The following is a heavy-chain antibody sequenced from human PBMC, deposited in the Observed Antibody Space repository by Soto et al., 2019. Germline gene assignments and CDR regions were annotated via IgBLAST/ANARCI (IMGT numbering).Heavy chain of an antibody. CDR3: ARAPFPGDPYFYYYMDV. CDR2: ISSDGSTT. Sequence: GGSMRLSCAASGFSFKAYWMHWVLQAPGKGLVWVSRISSDGSTTSFAESVKGRFTISRDNAKNTVFLQMNSLRAEDTAVYYCARAPFPGDPYFYYYMDVWGKGTTVTVSS. D-gene: IGHD3-10*01. J-gene: IGHJ6*03. V-gene: IGHV3-74*01. CDR1: GFSFKAYW.